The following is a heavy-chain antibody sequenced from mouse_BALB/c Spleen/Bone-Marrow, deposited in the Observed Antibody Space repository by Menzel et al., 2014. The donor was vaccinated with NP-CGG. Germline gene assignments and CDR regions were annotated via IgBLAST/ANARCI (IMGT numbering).Heavy chain of an antibody. CDR3: ARDGNYYFDY. V-gene: IGHV1-69*02. D-gene: IGHD2-1*01. CDR2: IDPSDSET. Sequence: QVQLQQSGAELVKPGAPVKLSCKASGYTFTRYWMNWVKQRPGRGLEWIGRIDPSDSETHYNQKFKDKATQTVDKSSSTAYIQLSSLTSEDSAVYYCARDGNYYFDYWGQGTTRTVSS. J-gene: IGHJ2*01. CDR1: GYTFTRYW.